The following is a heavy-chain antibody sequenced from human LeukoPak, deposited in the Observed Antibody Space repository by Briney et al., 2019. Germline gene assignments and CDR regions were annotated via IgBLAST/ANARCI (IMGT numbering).Heavy chain of an antibody. CDR3: GRSDSSSSLHWFDP. CDR1: GDSVSINSAA. J-gene: IGHJ5*02. Sequence: SQTLSLTSAISGDSVSINSAAWNWIRQSPSRGLEWLGRTYYRSKWYNDYAVSVKSRITINPDTSKNQFSLQLNSVTPEDTAVYYCGRSDSSSSLHWFDPWGQGTLVTVSS. D-gene: IGHD6-6*01. V-gene: IGHV6-1*01. CDR2: TYYRSKWYN.